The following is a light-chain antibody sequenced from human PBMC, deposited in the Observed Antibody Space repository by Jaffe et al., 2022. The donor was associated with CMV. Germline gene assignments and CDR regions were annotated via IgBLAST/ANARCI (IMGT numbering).Light chain of an antibody. V-gene: IGKV3-15*01. CDR3: QQYNNWAMYT. J-gene: IGKJ2*01. Sequence: EIVMTQSPATLSVSPGERATLSCRASQSIGSNLAWYQQKPGQAPRLLIYDASTGAAGMPARFSGSGSGTEFTLTISSLQSEDFALYYCQQYNNWAMYTFGRGTKVELK. CDR2: DAS. CDR1: QSIGSN.